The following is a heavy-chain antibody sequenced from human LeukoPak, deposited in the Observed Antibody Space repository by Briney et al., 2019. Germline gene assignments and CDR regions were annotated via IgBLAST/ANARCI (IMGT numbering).Heavy chain of an antibody. J-gene: IGHJ4*02. CDR1: GFAFSTYA. V-gene: IGHV3-23*01. CDR3: AKVYSSWYSGIDY. D-gene: IGHD6-13*01. CDR2: ISGNGRTT. Sequence: GGSLRLSCAASGFAFSTYAMSWVRQSPGKGLEWAAGISGNGRTTYHIDSVKGRFTISRDNSKNTLDLQMNSLRAEDTAVYYCAKVYSSWYSGIDYWGQGTLVTVSS.